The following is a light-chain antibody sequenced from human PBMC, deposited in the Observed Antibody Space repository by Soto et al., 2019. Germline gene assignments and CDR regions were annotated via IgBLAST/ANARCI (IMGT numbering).Light chain of an antibody. CDR2: GAS. Sequence: EIVLTQSPGTLSLSPGERATLSCRASQSVSSSYLAWYQQKPGQAPRLLIYGASSRATGIPDRFSGSGSGTDFTLTISRLEHEDCAVYYCQQYDSSPLTFGGGTKGEIK. V-gene: IGKV3-20*01. CDR3: QQYDSSPLT. CDR1: QSVSSSY. J-gene: IGKJ4*01.